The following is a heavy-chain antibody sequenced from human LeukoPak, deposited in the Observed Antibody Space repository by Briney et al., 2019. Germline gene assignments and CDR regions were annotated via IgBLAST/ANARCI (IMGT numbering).Heavy chain of an antibody. CDR3: ARDRYSSSYY. J-gene: IGHJ4*02. D-gene: IGHD6-13*01. V-gene: IGHV3-7*01. CDR1: GFTFSSNY. CDR2: IKEDGSEK. Sequence: GGSLRLSCAASGFTFSSNYMSWVRQAPGKGLEWVANIKEDGSEKSYVDSVKGRFTISRDNAKNSLYLQMHSLRVEDTAVYYCARDRYSSSYYWGQGTLVTVSS.